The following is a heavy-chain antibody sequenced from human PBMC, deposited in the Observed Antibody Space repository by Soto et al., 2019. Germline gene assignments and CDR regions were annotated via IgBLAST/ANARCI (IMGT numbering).Heavy chain of an antibody. CDR1: GYTFTSYA. V-gene: IGHV1-3*01. CDR3: ASDAAARYSYGMAV. J-gene: IGHJ6*02. D-gene: IGHD6-6*01. CDR2: INAGNGNT. Sequence: QVQLVQSGAEVKKPGASVKVSCKASGYTFTSYAMHWVRQAPGQRLEWMGWINAGNGNTKYSQKFQGRVTITRDTSASTAYMERSSLRSEDTAVYDCASDAAARYSYGMAVWGQGTTVTVSS.